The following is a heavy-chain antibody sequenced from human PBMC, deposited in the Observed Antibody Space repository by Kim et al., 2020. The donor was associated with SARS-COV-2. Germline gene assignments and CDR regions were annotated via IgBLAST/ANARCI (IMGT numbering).Heavy chain of an antibody. CDR3: ARGGRGGNSCQSPGFFDY. Sequence: GGSLRLSCAASGFTFSTYNMNWVRQAPGKGLEWVSYIRSNGSHMRYGDSVKGRFTLSRYDAENSLHLQMNSLRAEDTAVYYCARGGRGGNSCQSPGFFDYWGQGSLVTVSS. CDR2: IRSNGSHM. CDR1: GFTFSTYN. V-gene: IGHV3-21*01. D-gene: IGHD2-15*01. J-gene: IGHJ4*02.